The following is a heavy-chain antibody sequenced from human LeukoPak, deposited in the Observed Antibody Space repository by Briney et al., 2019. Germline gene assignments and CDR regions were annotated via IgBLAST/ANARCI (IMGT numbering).Heavy chain of an antibody. V-gene: IGHV4-31*03. CDR3: ARAENYYDSSGYYHQYFQH. CDR2: IYYSGST. D-gene: IGHD3-22*01. Sequence: SQTLSLTCTVSGGSISSGGYYWSWIRQHPGKGLEWIGYIYYSGSTYYNPSLKSRVTISVDTSKNQFSLKLSSVTAADTAVYYCARAENYYDSSGYYHQYFQHWGQGTLVTVSS. CDR1: GGSISSGGYY. J-gene: IGHJ1*01.